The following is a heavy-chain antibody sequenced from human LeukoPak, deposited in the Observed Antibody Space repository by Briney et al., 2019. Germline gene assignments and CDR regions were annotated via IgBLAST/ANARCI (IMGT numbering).Heavy chain of an antibody. CDR2: INPNSGGT. Sequence: ASVKVSCKASGYTFTGYYMHWVRHAPRQGHEWMGWINPNSGGTNYAQKFQVRVTMTRDTSISTAYMELSRLRSDDTAVYYCARDLSYSSSWYLGHLDYWGQGTLVTVSS. D-gene: IGHD6-13*01. J-gene: IGHJ4*02. V-gene: IGHV1-2*02. CDR3: ARDLSYSSSWYLGHLDY. CDR1: GYTFTGYY.